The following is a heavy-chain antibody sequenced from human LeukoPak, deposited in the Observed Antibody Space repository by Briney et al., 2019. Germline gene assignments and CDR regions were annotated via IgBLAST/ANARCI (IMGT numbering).Heavy chain of an antibody. Sequence: AESLKISCKASGYIFTSYWIWWGRQLPRKGLEWMGIIYPGDSDTRYSPSFQGDVTTSAEKSISTTYLQWSSLKASDTAMYYCARRGYCSSTSCPWYYFDYWGEGSLVTVSS. V-gene: IGHV5-51*01. CDR1: GYIFTSYW. J-gene: IGHJ4*02. D-gene: IGHD2-2*01. CDR2: IYPGDSDT. CDR3: ARRGYCSSTSCPWYYFDY.